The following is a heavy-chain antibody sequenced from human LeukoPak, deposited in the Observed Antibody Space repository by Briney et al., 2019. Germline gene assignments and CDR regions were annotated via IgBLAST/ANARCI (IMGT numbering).Heavy chain of an antibody. Sequence: KPSETLSLTCSVSGGSITMNNYYWAWIRQPPGKGPEWVGSIIYTGTTHYSASLRSRLTMTMDTSKNQFSLKLTSVSVADTAVYYCARHWEFYYYGTASYYIGWFDHWGQGARVSVSS. CDR2: IIYTGTT. CDR1: GGSITMNNYY. CDR3: ARHWEFYYYGTASYYIGWFDH. J-gene: IGHJ5*02. D-gene: IGHD3-10*01. V-gene: IGHV4-39*01.